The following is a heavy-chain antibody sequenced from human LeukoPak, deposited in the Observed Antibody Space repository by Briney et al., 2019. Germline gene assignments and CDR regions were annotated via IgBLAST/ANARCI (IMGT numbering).Heavy chain of an antibody. J-gene: IGHJ4*02. V-gene: IGHV3-9*01. D-gene: IGHD6-13*01. Sequence: GGSLRLSCEASGFSFGDYAMHWVRQAPGKGLEWVSGISWNSRGIRYADSVKGRFTISGDNAKNNVYLQMNSLRDEDTALYYCAKDRGGGSGSDQTSSWYYFDHWGQGTLVAVSS. CDR3: AKDRGGGSGSDQTSSWYYFDH. CDR2: ISWNSRGI. CDR1: GFSFGDYA.